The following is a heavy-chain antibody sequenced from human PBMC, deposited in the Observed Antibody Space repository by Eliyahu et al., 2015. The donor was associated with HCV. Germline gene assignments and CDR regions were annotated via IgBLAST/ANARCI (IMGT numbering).Heavy chain of an antibody. V-gene: IGHV3-30*02. CDR2: IRYDGSNK. J-gene: IGHJ6*02. CDR3: AKEFLSRDYYYYGMDV. Sequence: QVQLVESGGGVVQPGGSLRLSCAASGFTFSSYGMHWVRQAPGKGLEWVAFIRYDGSNKYYADSVKGRFTISRDNSKNTLYLQMNSLRAEDTAVYYCAKEFLSRDYYYYGMDVWGQGTTVTVSS. D-gene: IGHD2/OR15-2a*01. CDR1: GFTFSSYG.